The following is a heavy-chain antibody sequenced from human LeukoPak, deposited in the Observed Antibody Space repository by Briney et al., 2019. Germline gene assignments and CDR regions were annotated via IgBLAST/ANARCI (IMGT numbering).Heavy chain of an antibody. CDR3: ARGFGGQWSGYFDY. D-gene: IGHD3-16*01. Sequence: SETLSLTCAVSGGSVSGYYWGWIRQTPEKGLEWIGYFYHSGSTNYNPSLESRATISVDTSKNQFSLKLTSVTAADTAVYYCARGFGGQWSGYFDYWGQGTLVTVSS. J-gene: IGHJ4*02. CDR2: FYHSGST. V-gene: IGHV4-59*08. CDR1: GGSVSGYY.